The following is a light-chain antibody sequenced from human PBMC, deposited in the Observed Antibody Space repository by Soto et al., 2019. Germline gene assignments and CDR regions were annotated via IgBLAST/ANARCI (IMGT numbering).Light chain of an antibody. V-gene: IGLV2-18*02. Sequence: QSVLTPPPPVSGSPGQSVAISCTGTRSDVGSYNRVSWYQQPPGAAPKLMIYEVSNRPSGVPDRFSGSKSGNTASLTISGLQAEDEADYYCNSYTGSSTYVFGTGTRSPS. J-gene: IGLJ1*01. CDR2: EVS. CDR1: RSDVGSYNR. CDR3: NSYTGSSTYV.